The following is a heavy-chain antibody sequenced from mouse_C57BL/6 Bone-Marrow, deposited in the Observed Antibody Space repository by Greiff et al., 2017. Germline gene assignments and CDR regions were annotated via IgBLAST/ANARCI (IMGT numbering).Heavy chain of an antibody. CDR2: IWRGGST. Sequence: QVQLKESGPGLVQPSQSLSITCTVSGFSLTSYGVHWVRQSPGKGLEWLGVIWRGGSTDYNAAFMSRLSITQDKSKSQVFFKMNSLQADDTAIYYCAKRALYGYFDVWGTGTTVTVSS. CDR3: AKRALYGYFDV. J-gene: IGHJ1*03. V-gene: IGHV2-5*01. CDR1: GFSLTSYG.